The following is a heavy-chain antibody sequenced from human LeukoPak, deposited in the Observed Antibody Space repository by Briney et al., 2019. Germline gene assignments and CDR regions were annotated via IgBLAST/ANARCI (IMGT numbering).Heavy chain of an antibody. J-gene: IGHJ4*02. CDR3: AKDESGYCSSTSCYPDY. V-gene: IGHV3-30-3*02. D-gene: IGHD2-2*01. CDR2: ISYDGINK. Sequence: GGSLRLSCSASGFTFSSYAMHWVRQAPGKGLEWVAVISYDGINKYYADSVKGRFTISRDNSKNTLYLQMNSLRAEDTAVYYCAKDESGYCSSTSCYPDYWGQGTLVTVSS. CDR1: GFTFSSYA.